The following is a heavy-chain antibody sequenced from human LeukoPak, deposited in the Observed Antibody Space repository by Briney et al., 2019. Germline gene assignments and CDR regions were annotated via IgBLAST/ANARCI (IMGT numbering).Heavy chain of an antibody. CDR2: ISSSSSYI. D-gene: IGHD1-26*01. V-gene: IGHV3-21*01. J-gene: IGHJ2*01. CDR3: ARDSRSYLVPYWYFDL. CDR1: GFTFNNYW. Sequence: GGSLRLSCAASGFTFNNYWMSWVRQAPGKGLEWVSSISSSSSYIYYADSVKGRFTISRDNAKNSLYLQMNSLRAEDTAVYYCARDSRSYLVPYWYFDLWGRGTLVTVSS.